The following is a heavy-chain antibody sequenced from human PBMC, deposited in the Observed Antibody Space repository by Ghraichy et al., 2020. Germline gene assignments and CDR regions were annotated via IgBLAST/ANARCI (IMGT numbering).Heavy chain of an antibody. CDR3: ASSRDGDFDY. Sequence: SETLSLTCVISGDSVSSNRATWNWIRQSPSIGLEWRGRTYYSSKWYNDYAVSVKSLININPDTSKNQFYLQLNSVTPEETAVYYCASSRDGDFDYWGQGNLVIVSS. CDR2: TYYSSKWYN. CDR1: GDSVSSNRAT. V-gene: IGHV6-1*01. D-gene: IGHD3-10*01. J-gene: IGHJ4*02.